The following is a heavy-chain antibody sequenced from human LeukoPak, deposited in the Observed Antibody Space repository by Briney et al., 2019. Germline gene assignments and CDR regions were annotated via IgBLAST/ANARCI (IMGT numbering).Heavy chain of an antibody. V-gene: IGHV3-30*18. CDR3: AKDPSRGVWGSYVDY. D-gene: IGHD3-16*01. CDR1: GFTFSSYG. J-gene: IGHJ4*02. Sequence: GGSLRLSCAASGFTFSSYGMHWVRQAPGKGLEWVAVISYDGSNKYYADSVKGRFTISRDNSNNTLYLQMNSLRAEDTAVYYCAKDPSRGVWGSYVDYWGQGTLVTVSS. CDR2: ISYDGSNK.